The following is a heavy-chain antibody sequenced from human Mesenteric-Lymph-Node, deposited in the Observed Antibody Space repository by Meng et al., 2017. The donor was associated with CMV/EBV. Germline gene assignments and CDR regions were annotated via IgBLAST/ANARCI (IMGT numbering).Heavy chain of an antibody. Sequence: VSGGSITSSHWWSWVRQSPGKGLEWIGEIYHGGTTNYNPSLKSRVTISVDKSKNQFSLNLSSVTAADTAVYYCTTYHYGSDKYYFDYWGQGILVTVSS. CDR2: IYHGGTT. CDR3: TTYHYGSDKYYFDY. D-gene: IGHD3-10*01. CDR1: GGSITSSHW. J-gene: IGHJ4*02. V-gene: IGHV4-4*02.